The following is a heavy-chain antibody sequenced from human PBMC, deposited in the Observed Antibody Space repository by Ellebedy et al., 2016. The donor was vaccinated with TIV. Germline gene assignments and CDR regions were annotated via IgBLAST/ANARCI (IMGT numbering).Heavy chain of an antibody. CDR3: AESRGGAAFDI. CDR2: IYYSGST. CDR1: GGSISSGGYY. D-gene: IGHD3-10*01. V-gene: IGHV4-39*01. J-gene: IGHJ3*02. Sequence: MPGGSLRLSCTVSGGSISSGGYYWSWIRQHPGKGLEWIGSIYYSGSTYYNPSLKSRVTISVDTSKNQFSLKLSSVTAADTAVYYCAESRGGAAFDIWGQGTMVTVSS.